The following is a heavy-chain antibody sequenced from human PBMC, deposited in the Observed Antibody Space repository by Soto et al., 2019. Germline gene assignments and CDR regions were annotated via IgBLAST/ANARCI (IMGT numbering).Heavy chain of an antibody. J-gene: IGHJ6*03. CDR2: INHSGST. D-gene: IGHD3-3*01. CDR1: GGSFSGYC. V-gene: IGHV4-34*01. Sequence: SETLSLTCAVYGGSFSGYCWSWIRQPPGKGLEWIGEINHSGSTNYNPSLKSRVTRSVDTSTNQFSLKLGSVTAADTTVYYCARGRSPVRRSGEYYYYMAVWGKGTKVTVSS. CDR3: ARGRSPVRRSGEYYYYMAV.